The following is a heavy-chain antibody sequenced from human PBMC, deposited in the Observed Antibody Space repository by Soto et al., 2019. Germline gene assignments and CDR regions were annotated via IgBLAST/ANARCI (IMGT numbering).Heavy chain of an antibody. CDR3: AIPGEQWLVETYYGMDV. J-gene: IGHJ6*02. CDR1: GGTFSSYT. V-gene: IGHV1-69*02. CDR2: IIPILGIA. D-gene: IGHD6-19*01. Sequence: QVQLVQSGAEVKKPGSSVKVSCKASGGTFSSYTISWVRQAPGQGLEWMGRIIPILGIANYAQKFQGRVTITADKSTSTAYMELSSLRSEDTAVYYCAIPGEQWLVETYYGMDVWGQGTTVTVSS.